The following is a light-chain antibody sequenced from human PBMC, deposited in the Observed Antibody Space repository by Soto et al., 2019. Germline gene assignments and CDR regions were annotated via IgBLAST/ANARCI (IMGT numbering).Light chain of an antibody. V-gene: IGKV3-15*01. CDR3: QQYHNWPHT. CDR1: QSVSSK. Sequence: EIVMTQSPGTLSVSPGERATLSCRASQSVSSKLAWFQQKRGQAPSLVIYGVSTRATGVPVRFSGSGSGTEFTLTIDSLQSEDFAVYYRQQYHNWPHTFGQGTKVDIK. CDR2: GVS. J-gene: IGKJ2*01.